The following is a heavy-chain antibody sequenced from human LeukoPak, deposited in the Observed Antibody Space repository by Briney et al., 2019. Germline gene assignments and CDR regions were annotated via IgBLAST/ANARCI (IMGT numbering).Heavy chain of an antibody. V-gene: IGHV1-18*01. CDR2: ISAYNGNT. D-gene: IGHD5-12*01. Sequence: ASVKVSCKASGYTSTNYGISWVRQAPGQGLEWMGWISAYNGNTNYAQKLQGRVTMTTDTSTSTAYMELRSLRSDDTAVYYCASGFLGGYDSNFDYWGQGTLVTVSS. CDR3: ASGFLGGYDSNFDY. J-gene: IGHJ4*02. CDR1: GYTSTNYG.